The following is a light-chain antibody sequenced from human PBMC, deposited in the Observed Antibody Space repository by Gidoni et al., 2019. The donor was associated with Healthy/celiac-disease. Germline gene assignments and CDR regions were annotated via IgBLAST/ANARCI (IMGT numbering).Light chain of an antibody. CDR3: QQPAGT. CDR2: KAS. V-gene: IGKV1-5*03. J-gene: IGKJ2*02. Sequence: DIQMTQSPSTLSASVGDRVTITCRASQSISSWLAWYQQKPGKAPKLLIYKASSLESGVPSRFSGSGSGTEFTLTISSLQPDDFATYYCQQPAGTFGQGTKLEIK. CDR1: QSISSW.